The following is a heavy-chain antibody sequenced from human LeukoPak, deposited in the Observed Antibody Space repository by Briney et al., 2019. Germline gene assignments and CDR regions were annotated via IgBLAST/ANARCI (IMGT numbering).Heavy chain of an antibody. CDR1: GFTFSRYA. CDR2: IYYSGST. D-gene: IGHD3-22*01. Sequence: GSLRLSCATSGFTFSRYAMTWIRQPPGKGLEWIGYIYYSGSTNYNPSLKSRVTISVDTSKNQFSLKLSSVTAADTAVYYCARDSMGYYYDSSGKGYFDYWGQGTLVTVSS. V-gene: IGHV4-59*01. J-gene: IGHJ4*02. CDR3: ARDSMGYYYDSSGKGYFDY.